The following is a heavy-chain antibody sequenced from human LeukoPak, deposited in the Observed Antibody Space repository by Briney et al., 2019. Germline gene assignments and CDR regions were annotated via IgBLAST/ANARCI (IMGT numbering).Heavy chain of an antibody. CDR1: GFTFSRYG. CDR3: ARDTAMVTGYLDF. Sequence: GGCLRLSCAASGFTFSRYGMHWVRQAPGKGLEWVAVISYDGSNKYYADSVKGRFTFSRDNSKNTLYLQMNSLRSEDTAFYYCARDTAMVTGYLDFWGQGTLVSVSS. D-gene: IGHD5-18*01. V-gene: IGHV3-30*03. CDR2: ISYDGSNK. J-gene: IGHJ4*02.